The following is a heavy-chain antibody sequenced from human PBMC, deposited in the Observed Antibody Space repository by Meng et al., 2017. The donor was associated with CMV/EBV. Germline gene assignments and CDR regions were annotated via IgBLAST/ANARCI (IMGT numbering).Heavy chain of an antibody. D-gene: IGHD2-15*01. J-gene: IGHJ4*02. CDR1: GGCFSGYY. CDR2: INHSGST. Sequence: GQLQQWGAGLLKPSETLSLTGAVDGGCFSGYYWSWIRQPPGKGLEWIGEINHSGSTNYNPSLKSRVTISVDTSKNQFSLKLSSVTAADTAVYYCASSLTYPDYWGQGTLVTVSS. V-gene: IGHV4-34*01. CDR3: ASSLTYPDY.